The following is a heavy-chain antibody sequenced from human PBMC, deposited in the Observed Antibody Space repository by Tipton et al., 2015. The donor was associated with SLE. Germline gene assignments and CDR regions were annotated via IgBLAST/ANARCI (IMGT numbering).Heavy chain of an antibody. D-gene: IGHD2-2*01. V-gene: IGHV3-9*01. CDR1: GFTFDDYA. Sequence: SLRLSCAASGFTFDDYAMHWVRQAPGKGLEWVSGISWNSGSIGYADSVKGRFTISRDNAKNSLYLQMNSLRAEDTALYYCAKGGAPGYCSSTSCYADYFDYWGQGTLVTVSS. CDR3: AKGGAPGYCSSTSCYADYFDY. CDR2: ISWNSGSI. J-gene: IGHJ4*02.